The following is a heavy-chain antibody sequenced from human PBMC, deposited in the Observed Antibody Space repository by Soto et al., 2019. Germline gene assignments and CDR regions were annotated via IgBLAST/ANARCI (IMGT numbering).Heavy chain of an antibody. CDR1: GFTFDDYA. CDR2: ISWNSGAI. CDR3: AKDQTLSRWGYFEL. V-gene: IGHV3-9*01. Sequence: GGSLRLSCAASGFTFDDYAMHWVRQAPGKGLEWVSGISWNSGAIAYADSVKGRFTISRDNAKNSLYLQMNSLRVEDTALYYCAKDQTLSRWGYFELWGSGTLVTVYS. J-gene: IGHJ2*01. D-gene: IGHD3-16*01.